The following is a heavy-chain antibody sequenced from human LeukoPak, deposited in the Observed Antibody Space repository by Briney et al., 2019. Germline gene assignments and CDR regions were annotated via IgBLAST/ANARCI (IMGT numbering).Heavy chain of an antibody. D-gene: IGHD3-3*01. CDR1: GGSISSYY. CDR3: ARGGNDFWSGSPDAFDI. CDR2: IYYSGCT. V-gene: IGHV4-59*01. J-gene: IGHJ3*02. Sequence: SETLSLTCTVSGGSISSYYWSWIRQPPGKGPEWIGYIYYSGCTNYNPSLKSRVTISVDTSKNQFSLKLSSVTAADTAVYYCARGGNDFWSGSPDAFDIWGQGTMVTVSS.